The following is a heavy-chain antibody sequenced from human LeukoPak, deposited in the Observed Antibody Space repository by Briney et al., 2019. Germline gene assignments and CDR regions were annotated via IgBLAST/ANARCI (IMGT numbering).Heavy chain of an antibody. V-gene: IGHV4-39*02. J-gene: IGHJ3*02. CDR3: ARSYDDAFDI. D-gene: IGHD1-26*01. CDR1: GGSINSSSYY. CDR2: IYYSGST. Sequence: SETLYLTCTVSGGSINSSSYYWGWIRQPPEKGMEWIGSIYYSGSTYYNPSLKSRVTIAVDTSKNHFSLKLSSVTAADTAVYYCARSYDDAFDIWGQGTMVTVSS.